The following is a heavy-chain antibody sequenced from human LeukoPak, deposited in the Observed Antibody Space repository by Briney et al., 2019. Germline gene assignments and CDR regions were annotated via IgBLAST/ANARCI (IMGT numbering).Heavy chain of an antibody. J-gene: IGHJ4*02. CDR1: GFTFSSYW. CDR3: AREHTGGILTGYYPYYFDY. D-gene: IGHD3-9*01. V-gene: IGHV3-7*03. CDR2: IKQDGSEK. Sequence: PGGSLRLSCAASGFTFSSYWMSWVHQAPGKGLEWVANIKQDGSEKYYVDSVKGRFTISRDNAKNSLYLQMNSLRAEDTAVYYCAREHTGGILTGYYPYYFDYWGQGTLVTVSS.